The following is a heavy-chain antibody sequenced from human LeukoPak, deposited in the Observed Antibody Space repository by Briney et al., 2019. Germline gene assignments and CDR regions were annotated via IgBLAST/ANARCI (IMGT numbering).Heavy chain of an antibody. D-gene: IGHD4-17*01. CDR2: IDPSDSYT. CDR3: ARHGANYGDYGWFDP. V-gene: IGHV5-10-1*01. Sequence: GESLKISCKGSGYSFTSYWLSWVRQMPGKGLEWMGRIDPSDSYTNYSPSFQGHVTISADKSISTAYLQWSSLKASDTAMYYCARHGANYGDYGWFDPWGQGTLVTVSS. CDR1: GYSFTSYW. J-gene: IGHJ5*02.